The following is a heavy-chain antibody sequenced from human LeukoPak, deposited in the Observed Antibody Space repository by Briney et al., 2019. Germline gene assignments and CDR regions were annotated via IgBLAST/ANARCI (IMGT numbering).Heavy chain of an antibody. V-gene: IGHV3-53*01. CDR3: ASGSHTYYDFWSGYYNAEYFQH. CDR1: GFTVSSNY. D-gene: IGHD3-3*01. J-gene: IGHJ1*01. CDR2: IYSGGST. Sequence: GGSLRLSCAASGFTVSSNYMSWVRQAPGKGLEWVSVIYSGGSTYYADSVKGRFTISRDNSKNTLYLQMNSLRAEDTAVYYCASGSHTYYDFWSGYYNAEYFQHWGQGTLVTVSS.